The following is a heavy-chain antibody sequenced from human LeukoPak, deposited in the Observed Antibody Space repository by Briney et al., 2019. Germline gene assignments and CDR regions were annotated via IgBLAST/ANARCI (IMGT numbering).Heavy chain of an antibody. CDR2: IYYSGST. CDR3: ARLFLSVTLFDY. Sequence: PSETLSLTCTVSGGSISSSSYYWGWIRQPPGKGLEWIGSIYYSGSTYYNPSLKSRVTISVDTSKNQFSLKLSSVTAADTAVYYCARLFLSVTLFDYWGQGTLVTVPS. J-gene: IGHJ4*02. V-gene: IGHV4-39*01. CDR1: GGSISSSSYY. D-gene: IGHD2-21*01.